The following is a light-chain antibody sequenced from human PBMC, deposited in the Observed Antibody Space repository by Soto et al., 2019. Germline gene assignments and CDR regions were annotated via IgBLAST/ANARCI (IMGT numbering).Light chain of an antibody. Sequence: EIVLTQSPGTLSLSPGERATLSCRASQSVSSSYLAWYQQKPGQAPRLLIYGASSRATGIPARFSGSGSGTDFTLTISRLEPEDFAVYYCQQYDSSPWTFGQGTKVESK. CDR3: QQYDSSPWT. V-gene: IGKV3-20*01. CDR2: GAS. CDR1: QSVSSSY. J-gene: IGKJ1*01.